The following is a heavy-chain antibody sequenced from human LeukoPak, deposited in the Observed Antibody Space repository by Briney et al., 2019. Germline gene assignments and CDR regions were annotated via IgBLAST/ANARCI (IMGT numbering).Heavy chain of an antibody. J-gene: IGHJ4*02. D-gene: IGHD3-22*01. CDR3: ARSSIYYDSSGYRV. CDR1: GGSFSGYY. CDR2: ISHGGST. V-gene: IGHV4-34*01. Sequence: PSETLSLTCAVYGGSFSGYYWSWIRQPPGKGLEWIGEISHGGSTNYNPSLKSRVTISVDTSKNQFSLKLSSVTAADTAVYYCARSSIYYDSSGYRVWGQGTLVTVSS.